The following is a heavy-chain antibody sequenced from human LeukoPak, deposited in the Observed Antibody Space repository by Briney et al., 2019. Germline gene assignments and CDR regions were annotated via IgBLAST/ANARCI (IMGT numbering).Heavy chain of an antibody. D-gene: IGHD1-26*01. CDR3: ARDRLEYSGFDS. Sequence: ASVKVACKASGYTFTDYYIHWVRQAPGQGLEWMGWINPNSDDTNYAQRFQGRVTMTRDTSISTVYLELRRLTSDDTAVYYCARDRLEYSGFDSWGQGTLVTVSS. V-gene: IGHV1-2*02. CDR1: GYTFTDYY. J-gene: IGHJ4*02. CDR2: INPNSDDT.